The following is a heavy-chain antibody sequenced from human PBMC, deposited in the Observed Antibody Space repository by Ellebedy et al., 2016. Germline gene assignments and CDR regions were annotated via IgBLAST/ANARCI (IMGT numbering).Heavy chain of an antibody. V-gene: IGHV3-21*01. J-gene: IGHJ4*02. Sequence: GESLKISXAASGFTFSSYSMNWVRQAPGKGLEWVSSISDSSSYIYYADSVKGRFTISRDNAKNSLYLQMNSLRAEDTAVYYCAAQSTYGSGRNRGVDYWGQGTLVTVSS. CDR1: GFTFSSYS. CDR3: AAQSTYGSGRNRGVDY. CDR2: ISDSSSYI. D-gene: IGHD3-10*01.